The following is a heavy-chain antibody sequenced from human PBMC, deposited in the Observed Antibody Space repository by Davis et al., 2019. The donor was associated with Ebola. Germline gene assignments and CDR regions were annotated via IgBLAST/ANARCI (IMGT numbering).Heavy chain of an antibody. Sequence: AASVKVSCKASGYTFTSYDISWVRQAPGQGLEWMGWISAYNGNTNYAQKLQGRVTMTTDTSTSTAYMELRSLRSDDTAVYYCARDLTLDYGNYSGHYNGMDVWGLGTTVTVSS. CDR3: ARDLTLDYGNYSGHYNGMDV. CDR2: ISAYNGNT. V-gene: IGHV1-18*01. D-gene: IGHD4-11*01. CDR1: GYTFTSYD. J-gene: IGHJ6*02.